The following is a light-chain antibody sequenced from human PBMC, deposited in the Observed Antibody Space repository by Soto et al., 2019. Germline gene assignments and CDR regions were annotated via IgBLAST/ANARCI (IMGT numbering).Light chain of an antibody. CDR1: QGISSA. CDR2: DAS. V-gene: IGKV1-13*02. Sequence: AIQLTQSPSSLSASVGDRVTITCRASQGISSALAWYQQKPGKAPKLLIYDASSLESGVPSRFSGSGSGTDFSLTISSLQPEDVATYYCQQFNSYPITFGQGTRLEIK. J-gene: IGKJ5*01. CDR3: QQFNSYPIT.